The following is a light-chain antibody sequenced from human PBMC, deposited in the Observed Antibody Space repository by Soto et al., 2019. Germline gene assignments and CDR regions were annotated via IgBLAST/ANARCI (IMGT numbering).Light chain of an antibody. J-gene: IGKJ5*01. CDR1: QDISKN. V-gene: IGKV1-33*01. CDR2: DAS. Sequence: IQMTQSPSSLSASVGDRVTITCQASQDISKNLNWYQQKPGKAPKLLIYDASSLQTGVPSRFSGSGSATHFTLSISSLQPEDVATYYCQQYDNLLPITFGQGTRLEIK. CDR3: QQYDNLLPIT.